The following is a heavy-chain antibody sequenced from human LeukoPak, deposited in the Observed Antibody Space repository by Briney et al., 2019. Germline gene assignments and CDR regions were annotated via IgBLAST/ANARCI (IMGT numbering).Heavy chain of an antibody. Sequence: GGSLRLSCAASEFTLRTYWMSWVRQAPGKGLEWVANIKQDGSVKYYVDSVKGRFTISRDNAKNSLYLQMSSLRVEDAAVYYCANEYSKGDVWGQGTMVTVSS. J-gene: IGHJ3*01. V-gene: IGHV3-7*03. CDR2: IKQDGSVK. CDR3: ANEYSKGDV. D-gene: IGHD6-6*01. CDR1: EFTLRTYW.